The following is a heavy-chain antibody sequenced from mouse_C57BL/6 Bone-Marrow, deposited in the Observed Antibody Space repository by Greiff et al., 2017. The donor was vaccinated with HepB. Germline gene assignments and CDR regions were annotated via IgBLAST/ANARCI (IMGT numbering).Heavy chain of an antibody. V-gene: IGHV6-3*01. CDR2: IRLKSDNYAT. CDR1: GFTFSNYW. CDR3: TGTTVVAKEFDY. J-gene: IGHJ2*01. D-gene: IGHD1-1*01. Sequence: EVKVEESGGGLVQPGGSMKLSCVASGFTFSNYWMNWVRQSPEKGLEWVAQIRLKSDNYATHYAESVKGRFTISRDDSKSSVYLQMNNLRAEDTGIYYCTGTTVVAKEFDYWGQGTTRTVSS.